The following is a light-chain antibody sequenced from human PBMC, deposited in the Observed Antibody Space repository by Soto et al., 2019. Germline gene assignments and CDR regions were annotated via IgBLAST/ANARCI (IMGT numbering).Light chain of an antibody. V-gene: IGKV1-9*01. Sequence: DIQVTQSPSFLSASVGDRVTITCRAIQGISSYLAWYQQKPGKAPKLLIYAASTLQSGVPSRFRGSGSGTEFTLTISSLQPEDFETYYCQQLNSYPITFGQGTRLEIK. CDR3: QQLNSYPIT. J-gene: IGKJ5*01. CDR2: AAS. CDR1: QGISSY.